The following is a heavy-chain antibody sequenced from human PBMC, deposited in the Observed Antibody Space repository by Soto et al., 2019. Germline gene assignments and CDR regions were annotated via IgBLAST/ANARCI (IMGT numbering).Heavy chain of an antibody. J-gene: IGHJ5*02. CDR1: EVIVSSNY. CDR2: IYSGGST. D-gene: IGHD6-6*01. Sequence: EVQLVESGGGLVQPGGSLRLSCAASEVIVSSNYMSWVRQAPGKGLEWVSLIYSGGSTYYADSVKGRFTISRDNSNNTVYLQMNKLRAEDTAVYYCMNRPRAWGQGTLVTVSS. CDR3: MNRPRA. V-gene: IGHV3-66*01.